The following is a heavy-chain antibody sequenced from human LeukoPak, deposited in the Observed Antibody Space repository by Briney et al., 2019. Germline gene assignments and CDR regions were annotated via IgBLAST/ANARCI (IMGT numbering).Heavy chain of an antibody. D-gene: IGHD3-22*01. Sequence: PGGSLRLSCAASGFTFSSYEMNWVRQAPGKGLEWVSYISSSGSTIYYADSVKGRFTISRDNSKNTLYLQMGSLRAEDMAVYYCARDRGYWGHFDYWGQGTLVTVSS. J-gene: IGHJ4*02. CDR3: ARDRGYWGHFDY. V-gene: IGHV3-48*03. CDR1: GFTFSSYE. CDR2: ISSSGSTI.